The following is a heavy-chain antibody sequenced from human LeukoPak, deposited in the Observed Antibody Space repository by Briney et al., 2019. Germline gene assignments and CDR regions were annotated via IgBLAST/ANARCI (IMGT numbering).Heavy chain of an antibody. D-gene: IGHD6-13*01. Sequence: GGSLRLSCAASGFTFSRYSMNWVRQAPGEGLEWVSSISSSSSYIYYADSVKGRFTISRDNAKKSLYLQMNSLRAEDTAVYYCARDPAVSSSWYIVHGEQIFYNYGMDVWGQGTTVTVSS. CDR1: GFTFSRYS. CDR2: ISSSSSYI. V-gene: IGHV3-21*01. J-gene: IGHJ6*02. CDR3: ARDPAVSSSWYIVHGEQIFYNYGMDV.